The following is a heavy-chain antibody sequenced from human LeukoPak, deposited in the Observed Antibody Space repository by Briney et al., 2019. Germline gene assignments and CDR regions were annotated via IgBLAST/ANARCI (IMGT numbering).Heavy chain of an antibody. V-gene: IGHV3-21*01. CDR3: ARNYYDSSGYYYAFDY. Sequence: GGSLRLSCEASGFTFSSYSMNWVRQAPGRGLECVSSISSSGSLIYYADSMKGRFTVSRDNAKNSLFLQLNSLRAEDTAVYYCARNYYDSSGYYYAFDYWGQGTLVTVSS. J-gene: IGHJ4*02. CDR2: ISSSGSLI. CDR1: GFTFSSYS. D-gene: IGHD3-22*01.